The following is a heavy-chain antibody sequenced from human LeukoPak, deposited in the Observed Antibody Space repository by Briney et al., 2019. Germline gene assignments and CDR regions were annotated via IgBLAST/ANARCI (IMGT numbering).Heavy chain of an antibody. V-gene: IGHV4-59*01. J-gene: IGHJ6*02. CDR3: ARDLATVTTTYYYGMDV. CDR2: IYYSGST. CDR1: GGSISSYY. D-gene: IGHD4-17*01. Sequence: SATLSLTCTVSGGSISSYYWSWIRQPPGKGLEWIGYIYYSGSTNYNPSLKSRVTISVDTSKNQFSLKLSSVTAADTAAYYCARDLATVTTTYYYGMDVWGQGTTVTVSS.